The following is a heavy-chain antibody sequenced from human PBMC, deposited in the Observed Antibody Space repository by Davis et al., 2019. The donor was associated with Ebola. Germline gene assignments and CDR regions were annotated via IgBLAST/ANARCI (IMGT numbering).Heavy chain of an antibody. CDR3: ARGGYTWSYVPSPIDY. J-gene: IGHJ4*02. CDR2: ISTDNGNS. V-gene: IGHV1-18*01. D-gene: IGHD1-7*01. Sequence: ASVKVSCKTSGYTFTSFGITWVRQAPGQGLEWMGWISTDNGNSNYEQKFQGRVTMTTDTSTSTAYMELRSLRSDDTAVYYCARGGYTWSYVPSPIDYWGQGALVTVSS. CDR1: GYTFTSFG.